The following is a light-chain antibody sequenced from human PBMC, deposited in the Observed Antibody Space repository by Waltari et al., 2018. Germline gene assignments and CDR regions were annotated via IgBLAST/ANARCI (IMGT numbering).Light chain of an antibody. CDR3: MQALQIPPT. CDR2: LGS. Sequence: DIVMTQSPLSLPVTPGEPASIHCRSSQSLLHSKGYNYLDWYLQKPGQSPQLMIYLGSNRASGVPDRFSGSGSGTDFTLNISRVEAEDVGVYYCMQALQIPPTFGGGTKVEI. J-gene: IGKJ4*01. CDR1: QSLLHSKGYNY. V-gene: IGKV2-28*01.